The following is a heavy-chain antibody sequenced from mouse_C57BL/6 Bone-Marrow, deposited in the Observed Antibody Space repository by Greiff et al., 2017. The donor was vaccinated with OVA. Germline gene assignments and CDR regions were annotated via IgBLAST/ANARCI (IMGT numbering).Heavy chain of an antibody. V-gene: IGHV1-82*01. CDR1: GYAFSSSW. J-gene: IGHJ4*01. D-gene: IGHD1-1*01. CDR2: IYPGDGDT. Sequence: SGPELVKPGASVKISCKASGYAFSSSWMNWVKQRPGKGLEWIGRIYPGDGDTNYNGKFKGKATLTADKSSSTAYMQLSSLTSEDSAVYFCARHYYGSSYAMDYWGQGTSVTVSS. CDR3: ARHYYGSSYAMDY.